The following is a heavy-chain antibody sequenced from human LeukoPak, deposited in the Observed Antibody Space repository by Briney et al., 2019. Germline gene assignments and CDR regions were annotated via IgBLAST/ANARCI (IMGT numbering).Heavy chain of an antibody. CDR2: INPNSGGT. Sequence: ASVKVSCKASGYIFTVYYMYWVRQAPGQGLEWMGWINPNSGGTNYAQKFQGRVTMTRDTSISTAYMELSRLRSDDTAVYYCARCSKPNLAGGGFDPWGQGTLVTVSS. CDR3: ARCSKPNLAGGGFDP. D-gene: IGHD6-13*01. J-gene: IGHJ5*02. V-gene: IGHV1-2*02. CDR1: GYIFTVYY.